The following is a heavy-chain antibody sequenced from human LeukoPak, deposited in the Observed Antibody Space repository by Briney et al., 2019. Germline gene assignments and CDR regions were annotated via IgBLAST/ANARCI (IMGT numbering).Heavy chain of an antibody. D-gene: IGHD3-16*01. J-gene: IGHJ4*02. CDR2: INSNSGAR. V-gene: IGHV1-2*02. CDR3: ARGRGGATTGLDH. Sequence: GASLRLSCKASGYTFNGYYMHWVRQAPGQGLESMGWINSNSGARNYAQKFQGRVTMSRDTSINTAYMELSRLTSDDTAVYYCARGRGGATTGLDHWGQGALVTVSS. CDR1: GYTFNGYY.